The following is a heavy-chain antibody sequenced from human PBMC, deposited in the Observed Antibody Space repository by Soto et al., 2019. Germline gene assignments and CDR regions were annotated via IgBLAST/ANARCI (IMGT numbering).Heavy chain of an antibody. D-gene: IGHD5-18*01. CDR2: ISYDGSNE. V-gene: IGHV3-30*03. J-gene: IGHJ6*02. CDR1: GFTFSNYG. Sequence: GGSLRLSCEASGFTFSNYGTHWVRQAPGEGLEWVAHISYDGSNEHYTDSVKGRFSISRDNAKNTLLLQMDSLRAEDTAVYSCATLRKYSMDVWGQGTTVTSP. CDR3: ATLRKYSMDV.